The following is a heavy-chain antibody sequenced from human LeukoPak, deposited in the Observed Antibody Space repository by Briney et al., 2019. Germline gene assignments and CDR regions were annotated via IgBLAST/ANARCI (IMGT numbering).Heavy chain of an antibody. J-gene: IGHJ3*02. D-gene: IGHD3-22*01. Sequence: PGGSLRLSCAASGFTFSSYAMHWVRQAPGKGLEWVAVISYDGSNKYYADSVKGRFTISRDNSKNTLYLQMNSLRAEDTAVYYCARGSLTHPNYYDSGGAAFDIWGQGTMVTVSS. CDR2: ISYDGSNK. V-gene: IGHV3-30-3*01. CDR3: ARGSLTHPNYYDSGGAAFDI. CDR1: GFTFSSYA.